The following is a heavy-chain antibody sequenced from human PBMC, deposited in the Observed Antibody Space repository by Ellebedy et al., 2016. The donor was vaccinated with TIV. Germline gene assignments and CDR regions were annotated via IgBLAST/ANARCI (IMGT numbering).Heavy chain of an antibody. CDR2: MKRDGSQK. CDR3: ARENSGYYESSGPLTYYYYGMDV. J-gene: IGHJ6*02. CDR1: GFTFSDFW. D-gene: IGHD3-22*01. V-gene: IGHV3-7*03. Sequence: PGGSLRLSCEASGFTFSDFWMSWVRQAPGKGLEWVANMKRDGSQKNYLDSVKGRFTITRDNAKKSLYLEMNNLRAEDTAVYYCARENSGYYESSGPLTYYYYGMDVWGQGTTVTVSS.